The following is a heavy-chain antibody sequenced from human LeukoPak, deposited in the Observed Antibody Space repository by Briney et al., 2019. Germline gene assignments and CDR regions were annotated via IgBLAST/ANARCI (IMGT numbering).Heavy chain of an antibody. D-gene: IGHD3-22*01. J-gene: IGHJ4*02. CDR3: ARASRDSSGYYYLHY. CDR1: GFTFSGYD. V-gene: IGHV3-13*01. Sequence: GGSLRLSCAASGFTFSGYDMHWVRQATGKGLEWVSAIGTAGDTYYPGSVKGRFTISRENAKNSLYLQMNSLRAGDTAVYYCARASRDSSGYYYLHYWGQGTLVTVSS. CDR2: IGTAGDT.